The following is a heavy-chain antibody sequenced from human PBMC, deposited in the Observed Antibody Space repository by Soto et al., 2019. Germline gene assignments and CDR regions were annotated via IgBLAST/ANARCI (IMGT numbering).Heavy chain of an antibody. Sequence: EVQLVESGGGLVQPGGSLRLSCAASGFTFSTYWMSWVRLTPGKGLEWVANIKQDGTEKYYVDSVRGRLTVSRDNAKSSLYLQMNRLRVEDTAVYYWTTSPHRDSERVFVWGQGTAVTVS. CDR3: TTSPHRDSERVFV. D-gene: IGHD1-26*01. CDR1: GFTFSTYW. V-gene: IGHV3-7*01. J-gene: IGHJ6*02. CDR2: IKQDGTEK.